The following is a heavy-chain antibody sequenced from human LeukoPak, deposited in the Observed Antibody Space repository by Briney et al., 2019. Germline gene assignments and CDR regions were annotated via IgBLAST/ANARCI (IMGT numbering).Heavy chain of an antibody. CDR1: GFNFDDYA. Sequence: GGSLGLSCAASGFNFDDYAMHWVRQAPGKGLEWVSSISWDGSSTGYAESVKGRFTISRDSAMNSLYLQMNSLRAEDMALYYCAKDRGNSRYYYYMDVWGRGTTVTVSS. D-gene: IGHD1-1*01. J-gene: IGHJ6*03. CDR3: AKDRGNSRYYYYMDV. V-gene: IGHV3-9*03. CDR2: ISWDGSST.